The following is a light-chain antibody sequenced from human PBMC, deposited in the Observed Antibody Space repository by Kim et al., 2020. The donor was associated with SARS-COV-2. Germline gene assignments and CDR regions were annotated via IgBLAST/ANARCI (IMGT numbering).Light chain of an antibody. CDR2: EDN. J-gene: IGLJ3*02. V-gene: IGLV6-57*02. CDR1: SGSIASNY. CDR3: QSYDSSNQV. Sequence: GKTVTISCTGSSGSIASNYVQWYQHRPGSAPTTVIYEDNQRPSGVPDRFSGSIDSSSNSASLTISGLKTEDEADYYCQSYDSSNQVFGGGTQLTVL.